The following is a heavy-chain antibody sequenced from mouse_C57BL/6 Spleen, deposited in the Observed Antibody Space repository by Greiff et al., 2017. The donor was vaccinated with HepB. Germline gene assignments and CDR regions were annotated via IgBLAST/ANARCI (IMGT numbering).Heavy chain of an antibody. D-gene: IGHD1-1*01. CDR3: ARRDYYGSSPYYFDY. Sequence: SVKGRFTISRDNAKNTLYLQMSSLKSEDTAMYYCARRDYYGSSPYYFDYWGQGTTLTVSS. V-gene: IGHV5-6*02. J-gene: IGHJ2*01.